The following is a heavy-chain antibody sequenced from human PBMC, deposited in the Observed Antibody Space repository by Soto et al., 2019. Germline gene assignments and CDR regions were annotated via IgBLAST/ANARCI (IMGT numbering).Heavy chain of an antibody. CDR2: ISYDGSNK. J-gene: IGHJ4*02. D-gene: IGHD6-6*01. CDR1: GFTFSSYG. Sequence: QVQLVESGGGVVQPGRSLRLSCAASGFTFSSYGMHWVRQAPGKGLEWVAVISYDGSNKYYADSVKGRFTISRDNSKNTLYLQMNSLRAEDTAVYYCAKLDIAARFDYWGQGTLVTVSS. CDR3: AKLDIAARFDY. V-gene: IGHV3-30*18.